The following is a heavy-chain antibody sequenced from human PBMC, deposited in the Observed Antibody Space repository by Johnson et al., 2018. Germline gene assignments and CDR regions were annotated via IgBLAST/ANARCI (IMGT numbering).Heavy chain of an antibody. D-gene: IGHD3-22*01. Sequence: QVQLVESGAEVKKPGSSVKVSCKASGGTFSSNSLNWVRQAPGQGLEWMGGIIPILGTTNYAQKFQGRVTITADESKSTAYMELSSLRSEATAVYYWAIYFLDISGYLGGDQYYKRDVWGQGTTVTVSS. CDR3: AIYFLDISGYLGGDQYYKRDV. V-gene: IGHV1-69*01. CDR2: IIPILGTT. CDR1: GGTFSSNS. J-gene: IGHJ6*02.